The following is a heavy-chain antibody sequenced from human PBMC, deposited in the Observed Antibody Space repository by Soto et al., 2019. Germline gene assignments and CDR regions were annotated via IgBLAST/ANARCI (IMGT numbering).Heavy chain of an antibody. CDR2: IYYSGST. CDR3: ARGSIGHYGYDGWFDP. D-gene: IGHD5-12*01. V-gene: IGHV4-39*01. CDR1: GGSISSSSYY. J-gene: IGHJ5*02. Sequence: QLQLQESGPGLVKPSETLSLTCTVSGGSISSSSYYWGWIRQPPGKGLEWIGSIYYSGSTYYNPSLKSRVTISVDTSKNQFSLKLSSVTAADTAVYYCARGSIGHYGYDGWFDPWGHGTLVTVSS.